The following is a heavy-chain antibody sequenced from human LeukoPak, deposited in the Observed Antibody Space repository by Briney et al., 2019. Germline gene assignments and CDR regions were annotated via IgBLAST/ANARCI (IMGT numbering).Heavy chain of an antibody. J-gene: IGHJ4*02. V-gene: IGHV1-69*05. CDR2: IIPIFGTA. Sequence: SVKVSCKASGYTFTGYYMHWVRQAPGQGLEWMGRIIPIFGTANYAQKFQGRVTITTDESTSTAYMELSSLRSEDTAVYYCAALMTTVTTLDYWGQGTLVTVSS. D-gene: IGHD4-17*01. CDR3: AALMTTVTTLDY. CDR1: GYTFTGYY.